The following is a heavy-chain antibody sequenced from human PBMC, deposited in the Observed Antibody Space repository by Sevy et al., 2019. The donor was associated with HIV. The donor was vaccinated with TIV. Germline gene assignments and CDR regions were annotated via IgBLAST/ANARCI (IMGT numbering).Heavy chain of an antibody. J-gene: IGHJ3*01. Sequence: GGSLRLSCVASGSSFGIHWMSWVRQAPGKGLEWVAKINQDGGQKYYVDCVKGRFTISRDNAKSSRYLQMNSLRVEDTALYYCARDPDPVPGVAFDVWGQGTMVTVSS. CDR3: ARDPDPVPGVAFDV. CDR2: INQDGGQK. CDR1: GSSFGIHW. V-gene: IGHV3-7*01.